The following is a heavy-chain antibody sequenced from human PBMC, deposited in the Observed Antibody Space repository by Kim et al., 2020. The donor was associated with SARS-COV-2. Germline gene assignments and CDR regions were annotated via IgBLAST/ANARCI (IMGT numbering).Heavy chain of an antibody. V-gene: IGHV4-39*07. D-gene: IGHD5-12*01. CDR3: ARVVEMATIGVYYYYGMDV. J-gene: IGHJ6*02. Sequence: SRVTISVDTSKNQFSLKLSSVTAADTAVYYCARVVEMATIGVYYYYGMDVWGQGTTVTVSS.